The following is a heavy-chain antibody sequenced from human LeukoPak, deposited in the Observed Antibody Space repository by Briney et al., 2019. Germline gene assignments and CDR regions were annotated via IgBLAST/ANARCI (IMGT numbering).Heavy chain of an antibody. D-gene: IGHD3/OR15-3a*01. J-gene: IGHJ3*02. CDR1: GFIVSSNY. Sequence: PGGSLRLSCAASGFIVSSNYMSLVRQAPGKGLEWVSVIYSGGSTYYADSVKGRFTISRDNSKNTLYLQMHSLRAEDTAIYYCARGWTPDAFDIWGQGTMVTVSS. CDR3: ARGWTPDAFDI. V-gene: IGHV3-66*01. CDR2: IYSGGST.